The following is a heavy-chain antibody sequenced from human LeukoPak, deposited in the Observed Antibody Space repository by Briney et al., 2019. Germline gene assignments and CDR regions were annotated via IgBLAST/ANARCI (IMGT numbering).Heavy chain of an antibody. V-gene: IGHV4-39*07. CDR3: ARVSVASWAPEWELRYFDY. J-gene: IGHJ4*02. CDR2: IYYSGST. CDR1: DDSITIYY. Sequence: PSETLSLTCTVSDDSITIYYWGWIRQPPGKGLEWIGSIYYSGSTYYNPSLKSRVTISVDTSKNQFSLKLSSVTAADTAVYYCARVSVASWAPEWELRYFDYWGQGALVTVSS. D-gene: IGHD1-26*01.